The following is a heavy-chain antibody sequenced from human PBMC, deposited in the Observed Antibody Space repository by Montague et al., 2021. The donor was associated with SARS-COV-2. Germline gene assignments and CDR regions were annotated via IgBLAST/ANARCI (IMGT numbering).Heavy chain of an antibody. CDR3: ARGGGDSADYYYYAMDV. J-gene: IGHJ6*02. Sequence: LSLTCTVSGGSISSYYWSWIRQPPGKGLQWIGYIYNNGSTNCNTSLKSRVTLSIHTSKNQFSLKLTSVTAADTAVYYCARGGGDSADYYYYAMDVWGQGTTVTVSS. CDR1: GGSISSYY. CDR2: IYNNGST. D-gene: IGHD2-21*02. V-gene: IGHV4-59*01.